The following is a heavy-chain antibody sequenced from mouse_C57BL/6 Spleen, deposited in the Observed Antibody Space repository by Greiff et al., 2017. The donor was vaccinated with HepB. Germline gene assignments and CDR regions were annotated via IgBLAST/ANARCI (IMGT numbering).Heavy chain of an antibody. CDR3: ARHYGSSLDY. CDR2: IDPSDSYT. D-gene: IGHD1-1*01. V-gene: IGHV1-69*01. Sequence: VQLQQPGAELVMPGASVKLSCKASGYTFTSYWMHWVKQRPGQGLEWIGEIDPSDSYTNYNQKFKGKSTLTVDKSSSTAYMQLSSLTSEVSAVYYCARHYGSSLDYWGQGTTLTVSS. J-gene: IGHJ2*01. CDR1: GYTFTSYW.